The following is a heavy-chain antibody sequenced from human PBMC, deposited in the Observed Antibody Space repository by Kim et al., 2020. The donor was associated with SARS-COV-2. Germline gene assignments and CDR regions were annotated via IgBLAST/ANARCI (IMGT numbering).Heavy chain of an antibody. Sequence: GNTNYAQQLQGRVTMTTDTSTSTAYMELRSLRSDDTAVYYCARQWLVFDYWGQGTLVTVSS. CDR2: GNT. V-gene: IGHV1-18*01. J-gene: IGHJ4*02. CDR3: ARQWLVFDY. D-gene: IGHD6-19*01.